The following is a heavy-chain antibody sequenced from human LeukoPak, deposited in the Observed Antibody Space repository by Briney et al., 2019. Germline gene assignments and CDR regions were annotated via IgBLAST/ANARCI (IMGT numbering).Heavy chain of an antibody. CDR2: INPVDSDT. V-gene: IGHV5-51*01. CDR3: ARRRVTRFVCYYYYYMDV. J-gene: IGHJ6*03. CDR1: GYSFTSYW. Sequence: GESLKTSCKASGYSFTSYWIDWVRQMPATGLEWKGIINPVDSDTRYSPSFQGQVTISADKSISTAYLQWSSLKASDTAMYYCARRRVTRFVCYYYYYMDVWRKGSTVTVSS. D-gene: IGHD2-21*02.